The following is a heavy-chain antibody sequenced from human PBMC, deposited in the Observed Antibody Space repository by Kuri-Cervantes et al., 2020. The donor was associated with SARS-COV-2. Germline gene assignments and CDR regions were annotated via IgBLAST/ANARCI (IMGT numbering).Heavy chain of an antibody. V-gene: IGHV3-48*03. J-gene: IGHJ3*02. Sequence: GESLKISCAASGFTFSSYEMNWVRQAPGKGLEWVSYISSSGSTIYYADSVKGRFTISSDTAKDSVYLQMNSLRADDTAVYYCARIMEGWEAFDIWGHGTVVTVSS. D-gene: IGHD1-26*01. CDR1: GFTFSSYE. CDR2: ISSSGSTI. CDR3: ARIMEGWEAFDI.